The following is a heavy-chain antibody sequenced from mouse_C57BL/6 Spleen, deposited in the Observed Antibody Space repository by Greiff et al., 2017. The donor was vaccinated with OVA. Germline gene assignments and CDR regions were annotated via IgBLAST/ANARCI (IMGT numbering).Heavy chain of an antibody. Sequence: QVQLQQPGAELVMPGASVKLSCKASGYTFTSYWMHWVKQRPGQGLEWIGEIDPSDSYTNYNQKFKGKSTLTVDKSSSTAYMQLSSLTSEDSAVYYCARGNYRDDWGQGTTLTVSS. CDR1: GYTFTSYW. J-gene: IGHJ2*01. V-gene: IGHV1-69*01. CDR3: ARGNYRDD. CDR2: IDPSDSYT.